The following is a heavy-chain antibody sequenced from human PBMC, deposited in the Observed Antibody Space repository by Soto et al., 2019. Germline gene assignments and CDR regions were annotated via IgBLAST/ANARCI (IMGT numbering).Heavy chain of an antibody. CDR3: VQTTGWPGLAF. D-gene: IGHD6-19*01. CDR1: GFAVSSKY. Sequence: EVQLVESGGGLIQPGGSLRLSCAASGFAVSSKYMTWVRQAPGKGLEWVSVIYGGGTTYYADSVKGRFTISRDTSKNTLYLELNSLSAEDTAVNYCVQTTGWPGLAFWGQGTLVTVSS. V-gene: IGHV3-53*01. CDR2: IYGGGTT. J-gene: IGHJ4*02.